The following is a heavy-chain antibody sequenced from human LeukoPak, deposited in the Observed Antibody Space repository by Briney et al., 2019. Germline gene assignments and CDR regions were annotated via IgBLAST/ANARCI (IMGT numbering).Heavy chain of an antibody. CDR3: ATQVVVAATYYYGMDV. J-gene: IGHJ6*02. CDR1: GGSISSGDYY. D-gene: IGHD2-15*01. Sequence: PSQTLSLTCTVSGGSISSGDYYWSWIRQPPGKGLEWIGYIYYSGSTYYNPSLKSRVTISVDTSKNQFSLKLSSVTAADTAVYYCATQVVVAATYYYGMDVWGQGTTVTVSS. V-gene: IGHV4-30-4*08. CDR2: IYYSGST.